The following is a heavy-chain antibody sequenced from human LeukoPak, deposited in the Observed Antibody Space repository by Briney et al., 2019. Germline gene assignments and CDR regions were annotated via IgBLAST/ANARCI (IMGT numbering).Heavy chain of an antibody. J-gene: IGHJ3*02. D-gene: IGHD7-27*01. Sequence: SETLSLTCAVSGGSISSGGYSWSWIRQPPGKGLEWIGYIYHSGSTYYNPSLKSRVTISVDRSKNQFSLKLSSVTAADTAVYYCARYTPLTGYDAFDIWGQGTMVTVSS. CDR1: GGSISSGGYS. CDR3: ARYTPLTGYDAFDI. V-gene: IGHV4-30-2*01. CDR2: IYHSGST.